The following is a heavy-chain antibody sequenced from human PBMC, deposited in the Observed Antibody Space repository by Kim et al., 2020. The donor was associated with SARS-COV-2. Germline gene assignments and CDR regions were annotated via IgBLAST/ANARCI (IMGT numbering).Heavy chain of an antibody. Sequence: VKSRITINPDTSKNQFSLQLNSVTPEDTAVYYCARGQLWLGEDYYYGMDVWGQGTTVTVSS. J-gene: IGHJ6*02. V-gene: IGHV6-1*01. D-gene: IGHD3-10*01. CDR3: ARGQLWLGEDYYYGMDV.